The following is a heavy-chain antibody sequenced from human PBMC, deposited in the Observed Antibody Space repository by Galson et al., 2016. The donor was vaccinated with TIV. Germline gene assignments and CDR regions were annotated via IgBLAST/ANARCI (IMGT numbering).Heavy chain of an antibody. CDR3: ARDRGVMDTGFDI. J-gene: IGHJ4*02. D-gene: IGHD5-18*01. V-gene: IGHV6-1*01. CDR1: GDSVSSNRAA. Sequence: CAISGDSVSSNRAAWNWIRQSPLRGLEWLGKTYYRSEWYTEYAESVKSRISINPDTSNNQVSLQLNFVTPEDTALYSCARDRGVMDTGFDIWGQGALVTVSS. CDR2: TYYRSEWYT.